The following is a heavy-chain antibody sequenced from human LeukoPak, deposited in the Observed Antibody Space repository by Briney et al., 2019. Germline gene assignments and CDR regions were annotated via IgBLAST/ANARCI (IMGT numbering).Heavy chain of an antibody. V-gene: IGHV1-69*06. D-gene: IGHD1-7*01. CDR1: GGTFSSYA. CDR2: IIPTFGTA. CDR3: ASREYNWNYELHYGPFDY. Sequence: GASVKVSCKASGGTFSSYAISWVRQAPGQGLEWMGGIIPTFGTANYAQKFQGRVTITADKSTSTAYMELSSLRSEDTAVYYCASREYNWNYELHYGPFDYWGQGTLVTVSS. J-gene: IGHJ4*02.